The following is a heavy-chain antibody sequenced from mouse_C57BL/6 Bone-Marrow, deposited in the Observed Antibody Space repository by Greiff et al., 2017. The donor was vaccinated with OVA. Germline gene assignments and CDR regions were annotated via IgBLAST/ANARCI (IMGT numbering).Heavy chain of an antibody. Sequence: DVKLVESGGGLVKPGGSLKLSCAASGFTFSSYAMSWVRQTPEKRLEWVATISDGGSYTYYPENVKGRFTISIDNAKNNLFLQMSHLKYEDTAMYYSARERPWFAYWGQGTLVTVSA. J-gene: IGHJ3*01. CDR2: ISDGGSYT. V-gene: IGHV5-4*01. CDR1: GFTFSSYA. CDR3: ARERPWFAY.